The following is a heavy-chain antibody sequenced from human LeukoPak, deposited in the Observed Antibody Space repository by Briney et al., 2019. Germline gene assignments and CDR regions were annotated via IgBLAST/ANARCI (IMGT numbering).Heavy chain of an antibody. V-gene: IGHV3-48*03. D-gene: IGHD3-10*01. Sequence: GGSLRLSCAASGFTFSSYEMNWVRQAPGKGLEWVSYISSSGSTIYYADSVKGRFTISRDNAKNSLYLQMNSLRPEDTAVYFCAKVYLSGWGSYSAFDYWGQGTLVTVSS. CDR2: ISSSGSTI. J-gene: IGHJ4*02. CDR1: GFTFSSYE. CDR3: AKVYLSGWGSYSAFDY.